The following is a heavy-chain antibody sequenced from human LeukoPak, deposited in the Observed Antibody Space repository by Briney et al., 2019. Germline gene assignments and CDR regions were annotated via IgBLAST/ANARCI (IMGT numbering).Heavy chain of an antibody. D-gene: IGHD3-3*01. Sequence: ASVKVSCKASGYTFTSYAMHWVRQAPGQRLEWMGWINAGNGNTKYSQKLQGRVTITRDTSASTAYMELSSLRSEDTAVYYCARGGSGITIFGVVIKVHNWFDPWGQGTLVTVSS. CDR3: ARGGSGITIFGVVIKVHNWFDP. CDR1: GYTFTSYA. J-gene: IGHJ5*02. V-gene: IGHV1-3*01. CDR2: INAGNGNT.